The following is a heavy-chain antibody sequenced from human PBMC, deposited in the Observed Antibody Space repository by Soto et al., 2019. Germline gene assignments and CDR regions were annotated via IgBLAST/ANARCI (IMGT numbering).Heavy chain of an antibody. CDR1: GFTFSSYW. J-gene: IGHJ4*02. D-gene: IGHD6-19*01. CDR3: ASPQQWLGQRGDFDY. CDR2: IRQAGSDK. V-gene: IGHV3-7*05. Sequence: EVQLVESGGGLVQPGGSLRLSCAASGFTFSSYWMSWVRQAPGKGLAWVANIRQAGSDKYYVDSVKGRFTISRDNSKNSLYLQRNSLRAEDTAIYYCASPQQWLGQRGDFDYWGQGTLVTVSS.